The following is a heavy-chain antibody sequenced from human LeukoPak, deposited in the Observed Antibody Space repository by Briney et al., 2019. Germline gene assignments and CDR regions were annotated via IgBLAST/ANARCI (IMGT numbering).Heavy chain of an antibody. V-gene: IGHV3-21*01. Sequence: GGSLRLSCAASGFTFSGYWMTWLRQAPGKGLEWVSSISSSSSYIYCADSVKGRFTISRDNAKNSLYLQMNSLRAEDTAVYYCARHEYYYGSGSNLFDYWGQGTLGTVSS. CDR3: ARHEYYYGSGSNLFDY. D-gene: IGHD3-10*01. CDR1: GFTFSGYW. CDR2: ISSSSSYI. J-gene: IGHJ4*02.